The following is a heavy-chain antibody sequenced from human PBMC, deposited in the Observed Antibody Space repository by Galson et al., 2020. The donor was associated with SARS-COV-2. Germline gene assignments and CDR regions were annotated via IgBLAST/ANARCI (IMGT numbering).Heavy chain of an antibody. J-gene: IGHJ4*02. D-gene: IGHD6-19*01. CDR2: ISGIGFAT. V-gene: IGHV3-23*01. CDR1: GVTFTSYA. CDR3: ANRHRDSSGCEY. Sequence: LTCAASGVTFTSYAMNWLRQAPGKGLERVSGISGIGFATTIAGSVKDGFPIPRDNSQNTLYLQMNGLRGEDTAFYYCANRHRDSSGCEYWSEGERVTVSS.